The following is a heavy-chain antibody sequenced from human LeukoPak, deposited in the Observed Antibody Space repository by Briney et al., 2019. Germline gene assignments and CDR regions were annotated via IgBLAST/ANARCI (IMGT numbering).Heavy chain of an antibody. V-gene: IGHV3-49*03. J-gene: IGHJ4*02. Sequence: GRSLRLSCTASGFTFGDYAVSWFRQAPGKGLEWVGFIRSKAYGGTTEYAASVKGRFTISRDDSKSIAYLQMNSLKTEDTAVYYCTRDLERRGIAVAGLDYWGQGTLVTVSS. CDR3: TRDLERRGIAVAGLDY. D-gene: IGHD6-19*01. CDR1: GFTFGDYA. CDR2: IRSKAYGGTT.